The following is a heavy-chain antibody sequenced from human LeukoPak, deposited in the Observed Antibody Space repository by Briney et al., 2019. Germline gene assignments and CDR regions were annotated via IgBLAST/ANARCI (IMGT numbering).Heavy chain of an antibody. CDR3: ATDFYDST. Sequence: GGSLRLSCATSGFTFSNARMNWVRQAPGKGLEWVGRIRSNSDGGTIDYAAPVKGRFTLSRDDSKTTLYLQMNSLQTEDTAVYYCATDFYDSTWGQGTLVTVSS. V-gene: IGHV3-15*07. J-gene: IGHJ5*02. D-gene: IGHD3-22*01. CDR2: IRSNSDGGTI. CDR1: GFTFSNAR.